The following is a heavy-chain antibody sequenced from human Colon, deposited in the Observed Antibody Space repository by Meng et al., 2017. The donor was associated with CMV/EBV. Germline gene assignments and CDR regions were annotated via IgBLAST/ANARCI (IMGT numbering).Heavy chain of an antibody. D-gene: IGHD2-21*01. J-gene: IGHJ6*02. CDR2: ISSSSSYI. CDR3: ARDIGDLSVVVIAGTGYYGMDV. CDR1: GFSFDDYG. Sequence: GGSLRLSCAASGFSFDDYGMSWVRQAPGKGLEWVSSISSSSSYIYYADSVKGRFTVSGDTAKNSLSLQMNSLRPEDTAVYYCARDIGDLSVVVIAGTGYYGMDVWGQGTTVTVSS. V-gene: IGHV3-21*01.